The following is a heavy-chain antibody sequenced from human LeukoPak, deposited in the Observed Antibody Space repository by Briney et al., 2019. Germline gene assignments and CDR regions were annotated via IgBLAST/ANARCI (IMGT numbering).Heavy chain of an antibody. Sequence: SGGSLRLSCAASGLTFSSYAMHWVRQAPGKGLEWVAVISYDGSNKYYADSVKGRFTISRDNSKNTLYLQMNSLRAEDTAVYYCARDYLEDTAFRWFDPWGQGTLVTVSS. CDR2: ISYDGSNK. J-gene: IGHJ5*02. D-gene: IGHD5-18*01. CDR1: GLTFSSYA. V-gene: IGHV3-30-3*01. CDR3: ARDYLEDTAFRWFDP.